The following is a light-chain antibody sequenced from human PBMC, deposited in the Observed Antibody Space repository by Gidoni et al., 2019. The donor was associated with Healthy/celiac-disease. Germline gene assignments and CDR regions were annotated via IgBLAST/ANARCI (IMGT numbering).Light chain of an antibody. CDR2: WAS. Sequence: DIVMTQPQDSHDVSLGERSTINCKSSQSVVYSSNSQNYLAWYQQTPGHPPKVLIYWASTRESWVPDRFSGRWSWTDFTLTTSRLQAEDVSVYYCHQYYSSRWTFGQGTKVEIK. V-gene: IGKV4-1*01. J-gene: IGKJ1*01. CDR1: QSVVYSSNSQNY. CDR3: HQYYSSRWT.